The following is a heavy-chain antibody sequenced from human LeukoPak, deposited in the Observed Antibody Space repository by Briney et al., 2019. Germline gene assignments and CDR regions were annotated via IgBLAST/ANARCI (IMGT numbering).Heavy chain of an antibody. Sequence: GASVKVSCKASGYTFTGYYMHGVRQAPGQGLEWMGIINPSDGSTSYAQKFQGRVTMTRDMSTSTVYMELSSLRSEDTAVYYCARDGGYCSGGSCHRGAFDIWGQGTMVTVSS. D-gene: IGHD2-15*01. J-gene: IGHJ3*02. CDR2: INPSDGST. CDR3: ARDGGYCSGGSCHRGAFDI. V-gene: IGHV1-46*01. CDR1: GYTFTGYY.